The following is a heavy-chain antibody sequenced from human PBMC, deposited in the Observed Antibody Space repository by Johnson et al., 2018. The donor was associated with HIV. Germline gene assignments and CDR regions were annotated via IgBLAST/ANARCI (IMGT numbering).Heavy chain of an antibody. D-gene: IGHD1-26*01. J-gene: IGHJ3*02. V-gene: IGHV3-30*18. CDR3: AKDVGGWELVLDAFDI. CDR1: GFSFSIYG. CDR2: ISYDGTNK. Sequence: QVQLVESGGGVVQPGRSLRLSCAASGFSFSIYGMHWVRQAPGKGLEWVAVISYDGTNKYYADSVKGRFTISRDNSKNTLYLQMNSLRAEDTAVYYCAKDVGGWELVLDAFDIWGQGTMVTVSS.